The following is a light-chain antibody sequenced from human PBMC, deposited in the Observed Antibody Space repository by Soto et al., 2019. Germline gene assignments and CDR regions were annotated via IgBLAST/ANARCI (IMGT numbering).Light chain of an antibody. V-gene: IGLV1-40*01. CDR2: GNR. Sequence: QSVLTQPPSVSGAPGQRVTISCTGNNSNLGAGYDVHWYQQLPGAAPKLVIFGNRNRPSGVPERFSGSKSGNTASLTISGLQSEDEGDYYCSAYTARSTLVFGGGTQLTVL. CDR3: SAYTARSTLV. J-gene: IGLJ3*02. CDR1: NSNLGAGYD.